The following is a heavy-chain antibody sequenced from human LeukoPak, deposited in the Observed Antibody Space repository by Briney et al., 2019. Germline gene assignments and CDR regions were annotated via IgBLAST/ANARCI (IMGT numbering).Heavy chain of an antibody. CDR3: AREGSGWYLAHDALDI. CDR2: IIPILGIA. V-gene: IGHV1-69*04. D-gene: IGHD6-19*01. Sequence: ASVKVSCKASGGTFSSYAISWVRQAPGQGLEGMGRIIPILGIANYAQKFQGRVTITADKSTSTAYMELSSLRSEDTAVYYCAREGSGWYLAHDALDIWGQGTMVTVSS. CDR1: GGTFSSYA. J-gene: IGHJ3*02.